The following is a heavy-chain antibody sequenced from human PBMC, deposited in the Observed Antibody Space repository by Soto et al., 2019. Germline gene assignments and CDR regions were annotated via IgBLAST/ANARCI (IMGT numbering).Heavy chain of an antibody. CDR2: INHSGST. V-gene: IGHV4-34*01. CDR3: ARGEDYGSGSYIFDY. CDR1: GGSFSGYY. J-gene: IGHJ4*02. Sequence: PSETLSLTCAVYGGSFSGYYWSWIRQPPGKGLEWIGEINHSGSTNYNPSLKSRVTISVDTSKNQFSLKLSSVTAADTAVYYCARGEDYGSGSYIFDYWGQGTLVTVSS. D-gene: IGHD3-10*01.